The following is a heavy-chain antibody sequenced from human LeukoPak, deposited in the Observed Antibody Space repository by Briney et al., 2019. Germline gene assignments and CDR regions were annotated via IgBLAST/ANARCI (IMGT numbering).Heavy chain of an antibody. V-gene: IGHV3-23*01. CDR2: IDGSGTTA. Sequence: GGSLRLSCAASGFTFSTNAMSWVRQAPGKGLEWVSAIDGSGTTAYYADSVKGRFTISRDNSKMTLYLQMNSLRAEDTAVYYCAKIYGHERSYSGSYRRDFDDYWGQGTLVTVSS. D-gene: IGHD1-26*01. J-gene: IGHJ4*02. CDR1: GFTFSTNA. CDR3: AKIYGHERSYSGSYRRDFDDY.